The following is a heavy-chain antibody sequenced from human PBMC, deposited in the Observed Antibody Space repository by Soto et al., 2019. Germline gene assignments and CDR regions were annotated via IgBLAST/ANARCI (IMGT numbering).Heavy chain of an antibody. CDR2: IYWDDDK. CDR1: GFSFSTSAVG. J-gene: IGHJ4*02. Sequence: QITLTESGPTLVKPTQTLTLTCTFSGFSFSTSAVGVGWIRQPPGKALEWLTLIYWDDDKRYSPFLKSRLTITKDTSTNQVVLTMTTMDPVDTGTYYCAHLSWAASGTRYYFDYWGQGTLVTVSS. CDR3: AHLSWAASGTRYYFDY. D-gene: IGHD6-13*01. V-gene: IGHV2-5*02.